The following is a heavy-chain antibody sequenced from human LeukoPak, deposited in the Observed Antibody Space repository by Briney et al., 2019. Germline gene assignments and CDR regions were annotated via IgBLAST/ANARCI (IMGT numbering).Heavy chain of an antibody. Sequence: GGSLRLSCAASGFIFSDYYMSWIRQAPGKGLEWVSYISSSGSTIYYADSVKGRFTISRDNAKNSLYLQMNSLRAEDTAVYYCARVGIAVAGNGEPHYYYYMDVWGKGTTVTISS. CDR2: ISSSGSTI. CDR3: ARVGIAVAGNGEPHYYYYMDV. V-gene: IGHV3-11*01. D-gene: IGHD6-19*01. J-gene: IGHJ6*03. CDR1: GFIFSDYY.